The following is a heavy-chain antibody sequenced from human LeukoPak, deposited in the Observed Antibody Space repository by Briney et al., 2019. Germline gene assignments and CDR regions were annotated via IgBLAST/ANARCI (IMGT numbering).Heavy chain of an antibody. CDR3: ARGGSGSYPPDY. D-gene: IGHD1-26*01. CDR1: GFTFSDYY. V-gene: IGHV3-11*01. J-gene: IGHJ4*02. CDR2: ISTSGRTI. Sequence: PGGSLRLSCAASGFTFSDYYMSWIRQAPGKGLESASYISTSGRTIYYADSVKGRFTISRDNAKNSMDLQMNSLRAEDTAVYYCARGGSGSYPPDYWGQGTLVTVSS.